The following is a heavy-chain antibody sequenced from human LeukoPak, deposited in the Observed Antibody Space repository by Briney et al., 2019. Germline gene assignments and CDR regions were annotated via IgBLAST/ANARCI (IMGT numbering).Heavy chain of an antibody. Sequence: SETLSLTCTVSGGSISSGGYYWSWIRLHPGKGLEWIGYIYYSGGTYYNPSLKSRVTISVDTSKNQFSLKLSSVTAADTAVYYCARGGDYYDSSGYYPRPFEYFQHWGQGTLVTVSS. CDR2: IYYSGGT. D-gene: IGHD3-22*01. CDR1: GGSISSGGYY. J-gene: IGHJ1*01. CDR3: ARGGDYYDSSGYYPRPFEYFQH. V-gene: IGHV4-31*03.